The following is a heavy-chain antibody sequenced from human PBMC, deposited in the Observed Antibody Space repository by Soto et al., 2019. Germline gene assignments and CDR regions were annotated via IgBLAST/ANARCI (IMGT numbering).Heavy chain of an antibody. CDR1: GFTFSGSA. Sequence: EVQLVESGGGLVQPVGSLKLSCAASGFTFSGSAMHWVRQASGKGLEWVGRIRSKANSYATAYAASVKGRFTISRDDSKNTAYLQMNSLKTEDTAVYYCTRLPMVAVAGTMVDYWGQGTLVTVSS. D-gene: IGHD6-19*01. CDR2: IRSKANSYAT. J-gene: IGHJ4*02. V-gene: IGHV3-73*01. CDR3: TRLPMVAVAGTMVDY.